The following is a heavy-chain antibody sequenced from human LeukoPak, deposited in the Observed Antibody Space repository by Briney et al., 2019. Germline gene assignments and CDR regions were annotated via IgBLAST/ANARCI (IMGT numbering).Heavy chain of an antibody. CDR2: IYYSGST. CDR1: GGSISSSSYY. D-gene: IGHD1-26*01. J-gene: IGHJ1*01. CDR3: ATRTVGATSEYFQH. V-gene: IGHV4-39*01. Sequence: SETLSLTCTVSGGSISSSSYYWGWIRQPPGKGLEWIGSIYYSGSTYYNPSLKSRVTISVDTSKNQFSLKLSSVTAADTAVYYCATRTVGATSEYFQHWGQGTLVTVSS.